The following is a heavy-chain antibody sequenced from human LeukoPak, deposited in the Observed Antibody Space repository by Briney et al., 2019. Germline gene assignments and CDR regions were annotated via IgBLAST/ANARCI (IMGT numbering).Heavy chain of an antibody. CDR1: GFTFSSYW. V-gene: IGHV3-7*01. CDR2: IKQDGSAK. Sequence: TGGSLRLSCAASGFTFSSYWMTWVRQAPGKGLEWVANIKQDGSAKYYVDSVKGRFTISRDNAKNSLSLQMNSLRAEDTAAYYCARAFVSGNSDFGYWGQGTLVTVSS. CDR3: ARAFVSGNSDFGY. J-gene: IGHJ4*02. D-gene: IGHD4-23*01.